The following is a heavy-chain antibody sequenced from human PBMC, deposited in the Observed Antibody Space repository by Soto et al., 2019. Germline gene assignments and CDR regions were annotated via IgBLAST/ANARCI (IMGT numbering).Heavy chain of an antibody. CDR1: GGSFGGYY. CDR3: ARGLSMVRGVPFDY. Sequence: SETLSLTCAVYGGSFGGYYWSWIRQPPGKGLEWIGEINHSGSTNYNPSLKSRVTISVDTSKNQFSLKLSSVTAADTAVYYCARGLSMVRGVPFDYWGQGTLVTVSS. D-gene: IGHD3-10*01. V-gene: IGHV4-34*01. J-gene: IGHJ4*02. CDR2: INHSGST.